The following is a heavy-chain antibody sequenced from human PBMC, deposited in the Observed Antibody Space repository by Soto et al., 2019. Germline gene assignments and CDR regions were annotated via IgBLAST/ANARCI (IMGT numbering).Heavy chain of an antibody. CDR2: IYYSGST. J-gene: IGHJ4*02. D-gene: IGHD5-12*01. Sequence: QVQLQESGPGLVKPSQTLSLTCTVSGGSISSGGYYWSWIRQHPGKGLEWIGYIYYSGSTYYNPSLNSRGSISVDTSKNQFSLKLSSVTAAATAVYYCARWPLGGYCVYDGDHFDYGGQGTLVTVSS. CDR3: ARWPLGGYCVYDGDHFDY. CDR1: GGSISSGGYY. V-gene: IGHV4-31*03.